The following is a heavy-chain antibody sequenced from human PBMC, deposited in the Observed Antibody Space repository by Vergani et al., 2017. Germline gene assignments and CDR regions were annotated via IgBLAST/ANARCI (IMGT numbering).Heavy chain of an antibody. CDR3: ATAIMEIIAAAGPWYAFDI. D-gene: IGHD6-13*01. CDR2: ISAYNGNT. Sequence: QVQLVQSGAEVKKPGASVKVSCKVSGYTLTELSMHWVRQAPGKGLEWMGWISAYNGNTNYAQKLQGRVTMTTDTSTSTAYRELSSLRSEDTAVYYCATAIMEIIAAAGPWYAFDIWGQGTMVTVSS. J-gene: IGHJ3*02. V-gene: IGHV1-24*01. CDR1: GYTLTELS.